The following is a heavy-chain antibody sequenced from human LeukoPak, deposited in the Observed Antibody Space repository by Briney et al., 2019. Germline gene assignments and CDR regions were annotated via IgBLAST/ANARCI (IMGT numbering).Heavy chain of an antibody. Sequence: GESLKISCKGSGYRFTSYWIGWVRQMPGKGLEWMGIIYPGDSDTRYSPSFQGQVTISADKSISTAYLQWSSLKASDTAMYYCARTNYYGSGSYYNGFDYWGQGTLVTVSS. V-gene: IGHV5-51*01. CDR2: IYPGDSDT. CDR1: GYRFTSYW. J-gene: IGHJ4*02. CDR3: ARTNYYGSGSYYNGFDY. D-gene: IGHD3-10*01.